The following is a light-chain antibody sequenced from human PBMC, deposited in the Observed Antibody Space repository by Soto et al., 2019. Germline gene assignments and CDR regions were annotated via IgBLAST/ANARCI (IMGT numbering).Light chain of an antibody. Sequence: EIVLTQSPGTLSLSPGETATLSCRASQTIGRTYLAWYQQKPGQAPRLLTFGTSSRATGIPDRFSGSGSGTEFTLSISRLEPEDFAVYYCQQYASSPLLTFGGGTKVDIX. CDR3: QQYASSPLLT. V-gene: IGKV3-20*01. J-gene: IGKJ4*01. CDR1: QTIGRTY. CDR2: GTS.